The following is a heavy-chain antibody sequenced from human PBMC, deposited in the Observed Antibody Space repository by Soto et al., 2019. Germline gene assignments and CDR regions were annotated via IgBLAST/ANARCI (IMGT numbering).Heavy chain of an antibody. V-gene: IGHV4-59*08. CDR3: ARLSYCSSTSCQYYYYYYMDV. J-gene: IGHJ6*03. D-gene: IGHD2-2*01. Sequence: PSETLSLTCTVSGGSISSYYWSWIRQPPGKGLEWIGYIYYSGSTNYNPSLKSRVTISVDTSKNQFSLKLSSVTAADTAVYYCARLSYCSSTSCQYYYYYYMDVWGKGTTVTVSS. CDR2: IYYSGST. CDR1: GGSISSYY.